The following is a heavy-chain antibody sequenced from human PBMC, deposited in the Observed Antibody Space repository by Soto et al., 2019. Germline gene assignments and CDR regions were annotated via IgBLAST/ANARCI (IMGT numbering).Heavy chain of an antibody. V-gene: IGHV3-74*01. J-gene: IGHJ4*02. CDR2: VNSDGTNT. D-gene: IGHD3-9*01. Sequence: GGSLRLSCAVSGFTFSDYWMHWVRQAPGKGLVWVSRVNSDGTNTDYADSLKGRFTISRDNAKNTLYLQVNSLRAEDTAVYYCARGRGDTIFTGLDYWGQGTLVTVSS. CDR3: ARGRGDTIFTGLDY. CDR1: GFTFSDYW.